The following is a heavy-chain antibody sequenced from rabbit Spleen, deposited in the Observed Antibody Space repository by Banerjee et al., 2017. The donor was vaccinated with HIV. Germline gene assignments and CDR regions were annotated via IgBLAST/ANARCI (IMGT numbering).Heavy chain of an antibody. CDR2: INTYTAKS. CDR3: ARDLASVVGWNFNL. CDR1: GFSFSDRDV. J-gene: IGHJ4*01. D-gene: IGHD3-1*01. V-gene: IGHV1S45*01. Sequence: QEQLEESGGGLVQPEGSLTLTCKASGFSFSDRDVMCWVRQAPGKGLEWIACINTYTAKSVYATWATGRFTISRTSSTTVTLQMTSVTVADTATYFCARDLASVVGWNFNLWGQGTLVTVS.